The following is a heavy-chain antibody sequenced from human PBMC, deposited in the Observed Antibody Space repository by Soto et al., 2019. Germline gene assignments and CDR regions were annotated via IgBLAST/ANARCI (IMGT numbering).Heavy chain of an antibody. J-gene: IGHJ3*02. CDR3: TRATVVTTRYFDI. V-gene: IGHV3-21*01. CDR2: ISSNSAYI. D-gene: IGHD4-17*01. Sequence: GGSLRLSCAASGFTFRSFTMNWVRQAPGKGLEWVSTISSNSAYIYYTDALRGRFTISRDNAKNSLHLQMNSLRAEDTAVYYCTRATVVTTRYFDIWGQGTMVTVSS. CDR1: GFTFRSFT.